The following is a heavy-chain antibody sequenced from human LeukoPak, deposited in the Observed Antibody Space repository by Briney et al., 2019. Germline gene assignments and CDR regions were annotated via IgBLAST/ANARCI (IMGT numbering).Heavy chain of an antibody. J-gene: IGHJ4*02. CDR2: INPNSCGT. V-gene: IGHV1-2*02. Sequence: ASVKVSCKASGYTFTGYYMHWVRQAPGQGLEWMGWINPNSCGTNYAQKFQGRVTMTRDTSISTAYMELSRLRSDDTAVYYCARGEGPNWFVDYWGQGTLVTVSS. D-gene: IGHD7-27*01. CDR3: ARGEGPNWFVDY. CDR1: GYTFTGYY.